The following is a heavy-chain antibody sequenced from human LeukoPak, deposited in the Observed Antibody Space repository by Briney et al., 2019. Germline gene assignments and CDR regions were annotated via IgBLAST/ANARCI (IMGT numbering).Heavy chain of an antibody. D-gene: IGHD5-18*01. CDR1: GGSISSSSYY. Sequence: PSETLSLTCTVSGGSISSSSYYWGWIRQPPGKGLEWIGSIYYSGSTYYNPSLKSRLTISADTSKSQFSLKLTSVTAADTAVYYCARDGYSYAPESAFDIWGQGTMVTVSS. J-gene: IGHJ3*02. CDR2: IYYSGST. V-gene: IGHV4-39*07. CDR3: ARDGYSYAPESAFDI.